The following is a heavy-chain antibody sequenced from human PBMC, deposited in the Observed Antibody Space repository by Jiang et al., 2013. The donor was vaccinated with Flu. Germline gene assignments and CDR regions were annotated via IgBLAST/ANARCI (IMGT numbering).Heavy chain of an antibody. CDR1: GGSISSYY. CDR2: IYYSGST. D-gene: IGHD2-21*01. CDR3: ASGAYSGWFDP. Sequence: SGPGLVKPSETLSLTCTVSGGSISSYYWSWIRQPPGKGLEWIGYIYYSGSTNYNPSLKSRVTISVDTSKNQFSLKLSSVTAADTAVYYCASGAYSGWFDPWGQGTLVTVSS. J-gene: IGHJ5*02. V-gene: IGHV4-59*01.